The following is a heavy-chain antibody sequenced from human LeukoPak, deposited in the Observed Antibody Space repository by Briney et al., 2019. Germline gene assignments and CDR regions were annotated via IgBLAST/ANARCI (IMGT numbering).Heavy chain of an antibody. V-gene: IGHV4-59*01. Sequence: SETLSLTCAVSGGPIRSYYWSWMRQPPGKGLEWIGNIHYSESTNFDPSLKSRVAIAVDTSKNQFSLSMRSVTAADTAVYYCARVSAAGMEFHYGMDVWGQGTTVFVSS. CDR1: GGPIRSYY. CDR3: ARVSAAGMEFHYGMDV. CDR2: IHYSEST. J-gene: IGHJ6*02. D-gene: IGHD6-13*01.